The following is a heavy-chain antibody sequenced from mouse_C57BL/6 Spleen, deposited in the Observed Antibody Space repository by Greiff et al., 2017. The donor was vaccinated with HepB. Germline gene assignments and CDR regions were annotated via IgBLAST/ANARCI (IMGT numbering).Heavy chain of an antibody. CDR3: TRNHYDERYNYAMDY. D-gene: IGHD1-2*01. CDR1: GYTFTDYE. J-gene: IGHJ4*01. Sequence: QVQLQQSGAELVRPGASVTLSCKASGYTFTDYEMHWVKQTPVHGLEWIGAIDPETGGTAYNQKFKGKAILTADKSSSTAYMELRSLTSEDSAVYYCTRNHYDERYNYAMDYWGQGTSVTVSS. V-gene: IGHV1-15*01. CDR2: IDPETGGT.